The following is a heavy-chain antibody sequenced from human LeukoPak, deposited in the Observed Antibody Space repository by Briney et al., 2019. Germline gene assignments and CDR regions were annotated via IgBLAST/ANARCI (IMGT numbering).Heavy chain of an antibody. J-gene: IGHJ1*01. CDR3: AKVTIFGVVIGAEYFQH. CDR1: GFTFSSYA. D-gene: IGHD3-3*01. Sequence: GGSLRLSCAASGFTFSSYAMSWVRQAPGKGLEWVSGISNSGGSTYYADSVKGRFTISRDNSKNTLYLQMNSLRAEDTAVYYCAKVTIFGVVIGAEYFQHWGQGTLVTVSS. CDR2: ISNSGGST. V-gene: IGHV3-23*01.